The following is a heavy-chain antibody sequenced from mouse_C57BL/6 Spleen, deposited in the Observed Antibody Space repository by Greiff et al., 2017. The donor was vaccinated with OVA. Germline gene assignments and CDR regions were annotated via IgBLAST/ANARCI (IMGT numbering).Heavy chain of an antibody. CDR1: GYTFTDYY. Sequence: VQLQQSGPELVKPGASVKISCKASGYTFTDYYMNWVKQSHGKSLEWIGDINPNNGGTSYNQKFKGKATLTVDKSSSTAYMELRSLTSEDSAVYYCARSHYYGSSSSWFAYGGQGTLVTVSA. CDR2: INPNNGGT. J-gene: IGHJ3*01. CDR3: ARSHYYGSSSSWFAY. V-gene: IGHV1-26*01. D-gene: IGHD1-1*01.